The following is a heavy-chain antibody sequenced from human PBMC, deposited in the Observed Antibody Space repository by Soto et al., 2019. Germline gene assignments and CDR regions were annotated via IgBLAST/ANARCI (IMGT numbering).Heavy chain of an antibody. Sequence: QVQLVESGGGVVQPGRSLRLSCAASGFTFSSYGMHWVRQAPGKGLEWVAVISYDGSNKYYADSVKGRFTISRDNSKNTLYLQMNSLRAEDTAVYYCAKDIDSSGYYYRVFDYWGQGTLVTVSS. J-gene: IGHJ4*02. CDR1: GFTFSSYG. D-gene: IGHD3-22*01. CDR2: ISYDGSNK. V-gene: IGHV3-30*18. CDR3: AKDIDSSGYYYRVFDY.